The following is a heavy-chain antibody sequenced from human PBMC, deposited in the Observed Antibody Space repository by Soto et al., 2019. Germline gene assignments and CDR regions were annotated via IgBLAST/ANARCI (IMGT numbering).Heavy chain of an antibody. CDR2: INHSGST. Sequence: QVQLQQWGAGLLKPSETLSLTCAVYGGSFSGYYWSWIRQPPGKGLEWIGEINHSGSTNYNPSLKSRVTISVDTSKNQFSLKLSSVTAADTAVYYCARVMAAGGGGDIWGQGTMVTVSS. D-gene: IGHD6-13*01. CDR1: GGSFSGYY. CDR3: ARVMAAGGGGDI. J-gene: IGHJ3*02. V-gene: IGHV4-34*01.